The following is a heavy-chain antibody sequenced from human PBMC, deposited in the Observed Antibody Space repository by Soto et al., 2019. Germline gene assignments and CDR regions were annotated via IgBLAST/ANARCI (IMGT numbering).Heavy chain of an antibody. J-gene: IGHJ3*02. Sequence: QGQLVQSVGEVNKPGASLKVSCKASGYNFILHGISWVRQAPGQGLEWMGWISAYNGNTNYAQNFQDRVTMTTDPSTSTVNMELRSLRSDDTAVYYCARVWYDGNSGAFDIWGQGTKVTVSS. V-gene: IGHV1-18*01. D-gene: IGHD3-10*01. CDR1: GYNFILHG. CDR3: ARVWYDGNSGAFDI. CDR2: ISAYNGNT.